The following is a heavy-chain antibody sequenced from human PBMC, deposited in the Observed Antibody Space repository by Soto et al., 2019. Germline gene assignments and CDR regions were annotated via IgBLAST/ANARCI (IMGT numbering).Heavy chain of an antibody. CDR1: GYTFTSYG. CDR2: ISAYNGNT. Sequence: ASVKVSWKASGYTFTSYGISWVRQAPGQGLEWMGWISAYNGNTNYAQKLQGRVTMTTDTSTSTAYMELRSLRSDDTAVYYCARVIGRYFDWLLEGHRGPNYYYGMDVWGEGIRVTVSS. V-gene: IGHV1-18*01. D-gene: IGHD3-9*01. J-gene: IGHJ6*01. CDR3: ARVIGRYFDWLLEGHRGPNYYYGMDV.